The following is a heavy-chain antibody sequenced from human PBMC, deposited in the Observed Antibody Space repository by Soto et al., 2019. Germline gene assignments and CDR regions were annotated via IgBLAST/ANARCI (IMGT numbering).Heavy chain of an antibody. CDR1: GFTFRSYA. CDR2: IAYDGSNK. CDR3: ARGDREDIAVVVGARPGEYGVDV. Sequence: QVQLVESGGGVVQPGRSLRLSCAASGFTFRSYAMHWFRQAPGKGLECVAVIAYDGSNKFYRDYVKGRFTISRDNSKNTLYLQINSLRYEDTAVYYCARGDREDIAVVVGARPGEYGVDVWGQGTTVTVSS. D-gene: IGHD2-15*01. V-gene: IGHV3-30-3*01. J-gene: IGHJ6*02.